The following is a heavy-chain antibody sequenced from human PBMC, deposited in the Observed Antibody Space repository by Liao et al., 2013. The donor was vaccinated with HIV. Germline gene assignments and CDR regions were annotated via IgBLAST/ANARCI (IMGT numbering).Heavy chain of an antibody. CDR3: ARGEYSTSCLDY. CDR1: GGSINSYY. J-gene: IGHJ4*02. CDR2: IYYSGST. D-gene: IGHD6-13*01. Sequence: QVQLQESGPGLVKPSETLSLTCTVSGGSINSYYWSWIRQPPGKGLEWIGYIYYSGSTYYNPSLKSRVTISVDTSKNQFSLKLSSVTAADTAVYYCARGEYSTSCLDYWGQGTLVTVSS. V-gene: IGHV4-59*08.